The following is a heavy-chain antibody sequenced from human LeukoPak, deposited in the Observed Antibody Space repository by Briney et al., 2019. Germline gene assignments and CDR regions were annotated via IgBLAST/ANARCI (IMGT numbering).Heavy chain of an antibody. CDR3: ARALAPYYYYYMDV. CDR2: ISYDGSNK. CDR1: GFTFSSYA. Sequence: PGGSLRLSCAASGFTFSSYAMHWVRQAPGKGLEWVAVISYDGSNKYYADSVKGRFTISRDNSKNTLYLQMNSLRAEDTAVYYCARALAPYYYYYMDVWGKGTTVTVSS. V-gene: IGHV3-30-3*01. J-gene: IGHJ6*03.